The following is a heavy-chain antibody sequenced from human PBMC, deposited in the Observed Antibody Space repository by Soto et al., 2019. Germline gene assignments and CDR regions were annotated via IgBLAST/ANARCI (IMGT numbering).Heavy chain of an antibody. CDR2: ISYDGSNK. J-gene: IGHJ6*02. CDR1: GFSFSISP. V-gene: IGHV3-30*04. D-gene: IGHD2-15*01. Sequence: GGSLRLSCAASGFSFSISPMHWVRQAPGKGPEWVALISYDGSNKYYADSVKGRFTISRDNSKNTLYLQMNSLRAEDTVVYYCAKGLLYCSGGSCYENYYYYYGMDVWGQGTTVTVSS. CDR3: AKGLLYCSGGSCYENYYYYYGMDV.